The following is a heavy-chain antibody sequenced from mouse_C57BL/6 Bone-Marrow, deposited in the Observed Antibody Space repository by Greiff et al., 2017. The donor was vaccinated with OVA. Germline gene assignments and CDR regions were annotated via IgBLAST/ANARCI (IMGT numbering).Heavy chain of an antibody. CDR3: ARKYYGNLDY. D-gene: IGHD2-1*01. CDR2: INPGSGGT. V-gene: IGHV1-54*01. J-gene: IGHJ2*01. Sequence: LQESGAELVRPGTSVKVSCKASGYAFTNYLIEWVKQRPGQGLEWIGVINPGSGGTNYNEKFKGKATLTADKSSSTAYMQLSSLTSEDSAVYFCARKYYGNLDYWGQGTTLTVSS. CDR1: GYAFTNYL.